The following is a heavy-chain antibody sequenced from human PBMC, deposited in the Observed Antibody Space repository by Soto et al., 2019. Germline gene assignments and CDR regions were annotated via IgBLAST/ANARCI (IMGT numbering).Heavy chain of an antibody. D-gene: IGHD3-10*01. J-gene: IGHJ6*02. CDR2: ISGSGGST. Sequence: PVGSLRLSCAASGFTFSSYAMSWVRQAPGKGLEWVSAISGSGGSTYYADSVKGRFTISRDNSKNTLYLQMNSLRAEDTAVYYCAKDQVVRGIGMAVWGQRTTVTVSS. CDR1: GFTFSSYA. V-gene: IGHV3-23*01. CDR3: AKDQVVRGIGMAV.